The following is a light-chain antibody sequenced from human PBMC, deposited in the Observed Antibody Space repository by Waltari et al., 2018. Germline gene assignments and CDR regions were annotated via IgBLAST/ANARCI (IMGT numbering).Light chain of an antibody. V-gene: IGKV1-39*01. CDR1: QSISRY. Sequence: DIQMTQSPSSLSASVGDRVTITCRASQSISRYLTWYQQKPGKAPKLLIYAASSLQSWVPSRFSGSGSGTDFTLTISSLQPEDFATYYCQQSYSTPPLTFGGGTKVEIK. CDR2: AAS. CDR3: QQSYSTPPLT. J-gene: IGKJ4*01.